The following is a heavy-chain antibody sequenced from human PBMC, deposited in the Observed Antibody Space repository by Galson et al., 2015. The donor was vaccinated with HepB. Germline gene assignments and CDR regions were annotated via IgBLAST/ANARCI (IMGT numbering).Heavy chain of an antibody. CDR3: ARAQGPLIAAGDY. CDR2: ISYDGSNK. J-gene: IGHJ4*02. V-gene: IGHV3-30-3*01. Sequence: SLRLSCAASGFTFSSYAMHWVRQAPGKGLEWVAVISYDGSNKYYADSVKGRFTISRDNSKNTLYLQMNSLRAEDTAVYYCARAQGPLIAAGDYWGQGTLVTVSS. D-gene: IGHD6-25*01. CDR1: GFTFSSYA.